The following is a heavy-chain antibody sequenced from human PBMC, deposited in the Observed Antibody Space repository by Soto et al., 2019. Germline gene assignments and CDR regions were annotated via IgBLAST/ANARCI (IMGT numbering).Heavy chain of an antibody. CDR2: IYSSGNT. J-gene: IGHJ4*02. D-gene: IGHD3-16*01. CDR3: ARVSSPFGY. V-gene: IGHV3-53*02. CDR1: GFTVRSNY. Sequence: EVQLVETGGSLIQPGGSLRLSCAVLGFTVRSNYMSWVRQAPGKGLEWVSIIYSSGNTYYADSVKGRFTMSRDTSNNTVFLQMSSLRAEDTAVYYCARVSSPFGYWGQGTLVTVSS.